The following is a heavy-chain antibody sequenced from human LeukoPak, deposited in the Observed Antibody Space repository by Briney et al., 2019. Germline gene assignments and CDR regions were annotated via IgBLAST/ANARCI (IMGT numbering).Heavy chain of an antibody. V-gene: IGHV3-9*01. CDR2: ISWNSGSI. J-gene: IGHJ3*02. CDR1: GFTFDDYA. D-gene: IGHD5-18*01. CDR3: AKGGYSYGLGAFDI. Sequence: GGSLRLSCAASGFTFDDYAMHWVRQGPGKGLEWVSGISWNSGSIGYADSVKGRFTISRDNAKNSLYLQMNSLRAEDTALYYCAKGGYSYGLGAFDIWGQGTMVTVSS.